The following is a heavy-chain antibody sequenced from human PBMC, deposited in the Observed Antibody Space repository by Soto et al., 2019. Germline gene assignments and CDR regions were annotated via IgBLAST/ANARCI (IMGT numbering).Heavy chain of an antibody. V-gene: IGHV1-46*01. D-gene: IGHD5-12*01. CDR3: ARMDTVKNSGWLDFDF. Sequence: QVQLVQSGAEVKKPGASVKVSCKASGYSFTSYFIHWVRQAPGQGLKWMGIINPSGGGTRYAEKFQGRVAMTTDTYASTVYMELSSLRSEDTAMYYCARMDTVKNSGWLDFDFWGQGTLVTVSS. J-gene: IGHJ4*02. CDR2: INPSGGGT. CDR1: GYSFTSYF.